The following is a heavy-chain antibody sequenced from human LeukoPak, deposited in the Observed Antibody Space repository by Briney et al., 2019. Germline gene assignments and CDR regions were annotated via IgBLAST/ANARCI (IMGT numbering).Heavy chain of an antibody. CDR1: GFTFSNAW. J-gene: IGHJ4*02. CDR3: TTLTPIAARPTDY. CDR2: IKSKTDGGTT. D-gene: IGHD6-6*01. V-gene: IGHV3-15*01. Sequence: PGGSLRLSCAASGFTFSNAWMSWVRQAPGKGLEWVGRIKSKTDGGTTDYAAPVKGRFTISRDDSKNTLYLQMNSLKPEDTAVYYCTTLTPIAARPTDYWGQGTLVTVSS.